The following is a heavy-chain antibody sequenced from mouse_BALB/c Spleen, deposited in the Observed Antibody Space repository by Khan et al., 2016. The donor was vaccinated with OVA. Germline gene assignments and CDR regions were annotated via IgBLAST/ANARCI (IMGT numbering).Heavy chain of an antibody. V-gene: IGHV9-3*02. CDR1: GYTFTNYG. CDR2: INTNTGEP. J-gene: IGHJ4*01. Sequence: QIQLVRSGPELKKPGETVKISCKASGYTFTNYGMNWVKQAPGKGLKWMGWINTNTGEPTYAEEFKGRFAFSLETSASTAYLQLNNLKSEDTATYVCEKGGRRRNRYAMDNWGQGTSVTVSS. D-gene: IGHD2-12*01. CDR3: EKGGRRRNRYAMDN.